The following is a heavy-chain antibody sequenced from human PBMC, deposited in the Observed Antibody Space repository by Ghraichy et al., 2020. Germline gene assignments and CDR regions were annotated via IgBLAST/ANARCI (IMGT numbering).Heavy chain of an antibody. V-gene: IGHV3-30*18. CDR2: ISYDGSNK. J-gene: IGHJ4*02. CDR1: GFTFSSYG. Sequence: GESLNISCAASGFTFSSYGMHWVRQAPGKGLEWVAVISYDGSNKYYADSVKGRFTISRDNSKNTLYLQMNSLRAEDTAVYYCAKQRRDWDRGFDYWGQGTLVIVSS. CDR3: AKQRRDWDRGFDY. D-gene: IGHD3/OR15-3a*01.